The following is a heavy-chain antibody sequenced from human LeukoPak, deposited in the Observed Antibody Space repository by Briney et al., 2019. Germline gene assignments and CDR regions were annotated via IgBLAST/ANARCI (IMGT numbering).Heavy chain of an antibody. D-gene: IGHD3-22*01. CDR2: IYSGGST. V-gene: IGHV3-53*01. J-gene: IGHJ6*02. Sequence: GGSLRLSCAASGSTVSSNYMSWVRQAPGKGLEWVSVIYSGGSTYYADSVEGRFTISRDNSKNTLYLQMNSLRAEDTAVYYCARDAHYYDSSGYYYYYGMDVWGQGTTVTVSS. CDR3: ARDAHYYDSSGYYYYYGMDV. CDR1: GSTVSSNY.